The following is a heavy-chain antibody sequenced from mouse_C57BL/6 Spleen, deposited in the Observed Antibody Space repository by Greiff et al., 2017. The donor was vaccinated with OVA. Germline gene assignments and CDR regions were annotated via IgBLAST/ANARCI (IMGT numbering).Heavy chain of an antibody. V-gene: IGHV5-4*03. CDR2: ISDGGSYT. D-gene: IGHD2-4*01. Sequence: DVKLVESGGGLVKPGGSLKLSCAASGFTFSSYAMSWVRQTPEKRLEWVATISDGGSYTYYPDNVKGRFTISRDNAKNNLYLQMSHLKSEDTAMYYGARGDYDYDVRFAYWGQGTLVTVSA. J-gene: IGHJ3*01. CDR3: ARGDYDYDVRFAY. CDR1: GFTFSSYA.